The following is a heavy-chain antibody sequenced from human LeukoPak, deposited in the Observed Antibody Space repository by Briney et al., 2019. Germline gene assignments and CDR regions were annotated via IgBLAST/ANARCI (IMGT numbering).Heavy chain of an antibody. CDR2: ISAYNGNT. J-gene: IGHJ4*02. CDR3: ARDTSTIWELGD. CDR1: GYTFTSYG. Sequence: ASVKVSCKASGYTFTSYGISWVRQAPGQGLEWMGWISAYNGNTNYAQKLQGRVTMTTDTSASTAYMELRSLRSDDTAVYYCARDTSTIWELGDWGQGTLVTVSS. D-gene: IGHD1-26*01. V-gene: IGHV1-18*01.